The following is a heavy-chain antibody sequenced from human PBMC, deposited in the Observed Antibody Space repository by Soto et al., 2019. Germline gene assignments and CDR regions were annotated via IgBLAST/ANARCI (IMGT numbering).Heavy chain of an antibody. CDR3: VKIRDGYNLRYFDY. CDR1: GYTLTSKG. Sequence: ASVKVSCKSSGYTLTSKGISLVRQAPGQGRESMGWITAYNGIINYAQNLQGRVTMTTETTTSTVYMELSGLRSDDTAVYYCVKIRDGYNLRYFDYWGQGTLVTVSS. CDR2: ITAYNGII. J-gene: IGHJ4*02. V-gene: IGHV1-18*01. D-gene: IGHD5-12*01.